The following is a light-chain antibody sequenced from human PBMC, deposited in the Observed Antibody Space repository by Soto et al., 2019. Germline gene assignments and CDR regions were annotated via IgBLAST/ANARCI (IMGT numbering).Light chain of an antibody. CDR1: QSTSSY. CDR2: AAS. CDR3: QHSYDTPLT. J-gene: IGKJ4*01. V-gene: IGKV1-39*01. Sequence: DIQMTQSPSSLSASVGDRVTITCRASQSTSSYLNWYQHKPGKAPKLLIYAASSLQSGVPSRFSGSGSGTDFTLTISSLQPEDFATYYCQHSYDTPLTFGGGTKVDIK.